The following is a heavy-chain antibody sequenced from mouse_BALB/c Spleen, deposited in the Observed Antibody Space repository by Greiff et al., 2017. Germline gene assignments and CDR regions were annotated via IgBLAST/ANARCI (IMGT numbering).Heavy chain of an antibody. CDR1: GYTFTSYW. CDR3: ARGEGYYVFDY. J-gene: IGHJ2*01. V-gene: IGHV1S81*02. Sequence: QVQLQQSGAELARPGASVKMSCKASGYTFTSYWMHWVKQRPGQGLEWIGEINPSNGRTNYNEKFKSKATLTVDKSSSTAYMQLSSLTSEDSAVYYCARGEGYYVFDYWGQGTTLTVSS. D-gene: IGHD2-3*01. CDR2: INPSNGRT.